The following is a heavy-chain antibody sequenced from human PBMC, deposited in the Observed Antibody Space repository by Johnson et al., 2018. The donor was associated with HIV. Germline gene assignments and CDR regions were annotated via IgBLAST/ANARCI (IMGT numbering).Heavy chain of an antibody. CDR2: IKTKTDGGTT. V-gene: IGHV3-15*01. D-gene: IGHD6-13*01. CDR1: GFTFDNAW. CDR3: AKDAIATAADDAFDI. Sequence: VQLVESGGGLVKPGGSLRLPCAASGFTFDNAWMTWVRQAPGKGLEWVGHIKTKTDGGTTDDAAPVKGRFTISRDNSKNTLFLQMNSLRAEDTAVYDCAKDAIATAADDAFDIWGQGTMVTVSS. J-gene: IGHJ3*02.